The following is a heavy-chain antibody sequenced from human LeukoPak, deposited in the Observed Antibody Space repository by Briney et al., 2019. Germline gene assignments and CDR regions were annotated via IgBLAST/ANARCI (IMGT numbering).Heavy chain of an antibody. Sequence: GGSLRLSCAASGFTFSSYGMSWVRQAPGKGLEWVSAISGSGGSTYYADSVKGRFTISRDNSKNTLYLQMNSLRAEDTAVYYCAKQIGPMVRYMDVWGKGTTVTVSS. CDR1: GFTFSSYG. J-gene: IGHJ6*03. V-gene: IGHV3-23*01. CDR2: ISGSGGST. CDR3: AKQIGPMVRYMDV. D-gene: IGHD5-18*01.